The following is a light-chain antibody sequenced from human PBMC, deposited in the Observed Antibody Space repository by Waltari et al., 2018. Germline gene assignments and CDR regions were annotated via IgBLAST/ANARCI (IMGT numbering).Light chain of an antibody. CDR2: EGN. J-gene: IGLJ3*02. V-gene: IGLV2-23*01. CDR1: SSDVGSYKF. CDR3: CSFAGSSSWV. Sequence: QSALTQPASVSGSPGQSITISCTGTSSDVGSYKFVSWYQQHPGNAPKLMIYEGNKRPSGVSNRFSGSKSGNTASLTISGLQAEDEADYYCCSFAGSSSWVFGGGTKLTVL.